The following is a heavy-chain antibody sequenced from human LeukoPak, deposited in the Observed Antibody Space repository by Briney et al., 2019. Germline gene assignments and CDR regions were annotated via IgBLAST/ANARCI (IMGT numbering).Heavy chain of an antibody. CDR2: IYSGGST. V-gene: IGHV3-66*02. CDR1: GFTVSSNY. CDR3: ARSKGSSWYSSFDY. J-gene: IGHJ4*02. Sequence: GSLRLSCAASGFTVSSNYMSWVRQAPGKGLEWVSVIYSGGSTYYADSVKGRFTISRDNSKNTLYLQMNSLRAEDTAVYYCARSKGSSWYSSFDYWGQGTLVTVSS. D-gene: IGHD6-13*01.